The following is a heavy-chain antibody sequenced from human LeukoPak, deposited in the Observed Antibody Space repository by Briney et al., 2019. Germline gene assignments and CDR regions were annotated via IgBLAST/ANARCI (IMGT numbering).Heavy chain of an antibody. D-gene: IGHD6-13*01. CDR3: AREPTYSSSWHTTCDY. J-gene: IGHJ4*02. CDR2: ISLSTTSI. Sequence: PGGSLRLSCAASGFTFSSYSMNWVRLAPGKGLEWVSYISLSTTSIYYADSVKGRFTISRDNAKNSLYLQMNSLRAEDTAVYYCAREPTYSSSWHTTCDYWGQGTLVTVSS. CDR1: GFTFSSYS. V-gene: IGHV3-48*04.